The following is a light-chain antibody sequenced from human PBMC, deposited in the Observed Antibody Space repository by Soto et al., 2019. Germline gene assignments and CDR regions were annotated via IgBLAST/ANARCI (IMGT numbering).Light chain of an antibody. CDR3: QQHGSSPWT. V-gene: IGKV3-20*01. Sequence: EMVLTQSPGPLSLSPGARSTLSCRASQSVSSSYLAWYQQKPGQAPRPLIYGASRRAIGIPDRFSGSGSGTDFTLIISLLEPEDCAVYYCQQHGSSPWTFGQGTKVEIK. CDR1: QSVSSSY. CDR2: GAS. J-gene: IGKJ1*01.